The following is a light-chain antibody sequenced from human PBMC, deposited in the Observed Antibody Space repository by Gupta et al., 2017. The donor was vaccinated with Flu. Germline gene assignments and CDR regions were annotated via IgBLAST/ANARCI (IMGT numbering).Light chain of an antibody. CDR1: QSVLYSSNNKNY. V-gene: IGKV4-1*01. CDR2: WAS. Sequence: DILMTQAPDSLAVSLGERATIYCKSSQSVLYSSNNKNYLAWYQQKPGQPPKLLIYWASTRESGVPDRFSGSGSGTDFTLTISSLQAEDVAVYSCQQDYSTPLTFGGGTKVEIK. CDR3: QQDYSTPLT. J-gene: IGKJ4*01.